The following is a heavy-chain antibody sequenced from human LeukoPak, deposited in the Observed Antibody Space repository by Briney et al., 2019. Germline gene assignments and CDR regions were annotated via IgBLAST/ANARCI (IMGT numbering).Heavy chain of an antibody. V-gene: IGHV3-30*18. CDR2: ISYDGSNK. J-gene: IGHJ5*02. CDR3: AKPTNVLMVYLNWFDP. Sequence: GGSLRLSCAASGFTFSSYGMHWVRQAPGKGLEWVAVISYDGSNKYYADSVKGRFTISRDNSKNTLYLQMNSLRAEDTAVYYCAKPTNVLMVYLNWFDPWGQGTLVTVSS. CDR1: GFTFSSYG. D-gene: IGHD2-8*01.